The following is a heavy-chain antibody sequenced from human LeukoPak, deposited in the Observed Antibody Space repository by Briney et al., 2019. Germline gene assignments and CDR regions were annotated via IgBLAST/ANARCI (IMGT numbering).Heavy chain of an antibody. CDR3: ARANPLYCSSTTCLFDY. D-gene: IGHD2-2*01. CDR2: INSSGGST. Sequence: ASVKVSCKASGYTFTRYYMHWVRQAPGQGLEWMGIINSSGGSTSYAQKFQGRVTMTRDTSIRTAHMELSRLRSDDTAVYYCARANPLYCSSTTCLFDYWGQGTLVTVSS. J-gene: IGHJ4*02. V-gene: IGHV1-46*01. CDR1: GYTFTRYY.